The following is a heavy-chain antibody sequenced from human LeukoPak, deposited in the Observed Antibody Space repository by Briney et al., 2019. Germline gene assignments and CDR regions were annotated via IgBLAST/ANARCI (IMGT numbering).Heavy chain of an antibody. J-gene: IGHJ4*02. D-gene: IGHD1-26*01. CDR3: ARDWDGSGSYFDY. CDR2: ISSSSSYI. Sequence: GGSQRLSCAASGFTFSSYSMNWVRQAPGKGLEWVSSISSSSSYIYYADSVKGRFTISRDNAKNSLYLQMNSLRAEDTAVYYCARDWDGSGSYFDYWGQGTLVTVSS. CDR1: GFTFSSYS. V-gene: IGHV3-21*01.